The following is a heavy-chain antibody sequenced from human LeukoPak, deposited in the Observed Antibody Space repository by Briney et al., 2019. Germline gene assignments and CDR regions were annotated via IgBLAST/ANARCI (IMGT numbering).Heavy chain of an antibody. CDR3: ARDRYYYDSSGADNFDY. J-gene: IGHJ4*02. Sequence: PGASVKVSCKASGYTFTSYGISWVRQAPGQGLEWMGWISAYNGNTNYAQKLQGRVTMTTDTSTSTAYMEPRSLRSDDTAVYYCARDRYYYDSSGADNFDYWGQGTLVTVSS. CDR1: GYTFTSYG. V-gene: IGHV1-18*01. D-gene: IGHD3-22*01. CDR2: ISAYNGNT.